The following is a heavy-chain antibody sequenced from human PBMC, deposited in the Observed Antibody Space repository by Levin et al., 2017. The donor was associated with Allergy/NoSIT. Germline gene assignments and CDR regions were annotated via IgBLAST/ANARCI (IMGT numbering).Heavy chain of an antibody. CDR2: IYYSGST. D-gene: IGHD5-18*01. CDR3: ARHGGDTYGPWFDP. J-gene: IGHJ5*02. V-gene: IGHV4-59*08. CDR1: GASISSYY. Sequence: ETLSLTCTVSGASISSYYWSWIRQPPGKGLEWIGHIYYSGSTNYNPSLKSRVTISVDTSKTQFSLKLNSLTAADTAVYYCARHGGDTYGPWFDPWGQGTLVTVSS.